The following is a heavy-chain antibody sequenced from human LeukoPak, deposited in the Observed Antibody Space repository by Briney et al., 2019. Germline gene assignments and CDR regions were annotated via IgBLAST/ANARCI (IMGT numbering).Heavy chain of an antibody. CDR2: ISNDGGST. CDR3: ARTNTVYGDFDY. CDR1: GFTFSNYW. J-gene: IGHJ4*02. Sequence: GGSLRLSCAASGFTFSNYWMHCVRQAPGKGLLWVSGISNDGGSTYYADSVKGRFTISRDRPKNTLLLQMNSLRADDTALYHCARTNTVYGDFDYWGQGILVTVSS. D-gene: IGHD2/OR15-2a*01. V-gene: IGHV3-74*01.